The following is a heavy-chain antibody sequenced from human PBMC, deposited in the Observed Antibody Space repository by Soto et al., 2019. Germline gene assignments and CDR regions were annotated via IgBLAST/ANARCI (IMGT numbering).Heavy chain of an antibody. D-gene: IGHD1-1*01. CDR3: ATEHDSAFDY. Sequence: QVQLVESGGGVVQPGRSLRLSCAASGFTISADDMHWVRQAPGKGLEWVAVIWFDGSNKDYGDSVKGRFTISRDNSENTLFLQMNSLRAEDTAVYYSATEHDSAFDYWGQGTLVTVS. CDR2: IWFDGSNK. J-gene: IGHJ4*02. CDR1: GFTISADD. V-gene: IGHV3-33*03.